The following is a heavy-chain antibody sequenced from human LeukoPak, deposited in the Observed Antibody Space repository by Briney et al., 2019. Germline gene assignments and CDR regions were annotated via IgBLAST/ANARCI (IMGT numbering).Heavy chain of an antibody. Sequence: SGGSLRLSCAGSGFSFNAYATHWVRQAPGKGLEWVAVMRNDGTDIYYADSVKGRFTISRDNSKNMLYLQMNSLRVEDTAVYYCARDHSPKWGSGERYFDYWGQGTLVTVSS. D-gene: IGHD7-27*01. V-gene: IGHV3-33*01. CDR3: ARDHSPKWGSGERYFDY. J-gene: IGHJ4*02. CDR2: MRNDGTDI. CDR1: GFSFNAYA.